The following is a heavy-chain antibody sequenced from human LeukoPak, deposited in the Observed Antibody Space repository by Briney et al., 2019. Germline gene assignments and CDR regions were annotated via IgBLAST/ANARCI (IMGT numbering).Heavy chain of an antibody. D-gene: IGHD4-23*01. CDR3: AKGIGGTLFDS. J-gene: IGHJ4*02. Sequence: PGGSLRLSCVASGFTFGSYAMSWVRQAPGKGLEWVSLISGSADGTHCRDSVKGRFTISRDNSKNTLYLQMNNLRAEDTAVHYCAKGIGGTLFDSWGQGTLVTVSS. CDR2: ISGSADGT. V-gene: IGHV3-23*01. CDR1: GFTFGSYA.